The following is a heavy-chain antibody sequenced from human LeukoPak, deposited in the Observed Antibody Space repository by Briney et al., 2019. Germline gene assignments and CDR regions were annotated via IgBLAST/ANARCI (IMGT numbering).Heavy chain of an antibody. Sequence: GGSLRLSCAASGFTFSSYGMHWVRQAPGKGLEWVAFIRYDGSNKYYADSVKGRFTISRDNSKNTLYLQMNSLRAEDTAVYYCALGGGSSWYGADYWGQGTLVTVSS. CDR3: ALGGGSSWYGADY. V-gene: IGHV3-30*02. J-gene: IGHJ4*02. CDR2: IRYDGSNK. CDR1: GFTFSSYG. D-gene: IGHD6-13*01.